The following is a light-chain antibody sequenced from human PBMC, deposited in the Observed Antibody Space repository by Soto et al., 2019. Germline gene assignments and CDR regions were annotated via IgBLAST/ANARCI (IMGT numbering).Light chain of an antibody. J-gene: IGKJ4*02. CDR2: GAS. V-gene: IGKV3-15*01. CDR3: QQYNNWPLT. CDR1: QSVSSN. Sequence: EIVMTQSPATLSVSPGERATLSCRASQSVSSNLAWYQQKPGQAPRLLIYGASTRATGIPARFSGSGSGTEFTLTISSLQSEDFALYYCQQYNNWPLTVGGGTKVDIK.